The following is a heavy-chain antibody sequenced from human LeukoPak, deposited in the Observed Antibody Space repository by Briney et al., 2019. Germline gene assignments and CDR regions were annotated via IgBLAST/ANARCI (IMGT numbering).Heavy chain of an antibody. J-gene: IGHJ4*02. Sequence: SETLSLTCTVSGGSISSSSYYWGWLRQPPGMGLEWIGSIYYSGSTYYNPSLRSRVTISVDTYKSQFFLKLSSVTPADTAVYYCARHYYVWGSYRPIYFDYWGQGTLVTVSS. CDR1: GGSISSSSYY. CDR2: IYYSGST. V-gene: IGHV4-39*01. D-gene: IGHD3-16*02. CDR3: ARHYYVWGSYRPIYFDY.